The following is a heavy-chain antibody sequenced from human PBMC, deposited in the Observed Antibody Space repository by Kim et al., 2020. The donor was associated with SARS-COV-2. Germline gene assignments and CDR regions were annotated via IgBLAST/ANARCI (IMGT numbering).Heavy chain of an antibody. CDR1: GGSFSGYY. V-gene: IGHV4-34*01. CDR2: INHSGST. CDR3: ARGLGVVVPAANNWFDP. J-gene: IGHJ5*02. Sequence: SETLSLTCAVYGGSFSGYYWSWIRQPPGKGLEWIGEINHSGSTNYNPSLKSRVTISVDTSKNQFSLKLSSVTAADTAVYYCARGLGVVVPAANNWFDPWG. D-gene: IGHD2-2*01.